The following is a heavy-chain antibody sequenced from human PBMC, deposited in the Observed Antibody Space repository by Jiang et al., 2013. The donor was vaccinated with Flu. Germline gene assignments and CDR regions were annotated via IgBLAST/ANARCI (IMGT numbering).Heavy chain of an antibody. J-gene: IGHJ3*02. V-gene: IGHV6-1*01. CDR3: VKGGGXLNI. CDR1: GDSVSSNSAG. CDR2: TYYRSKWFN. D-gene: IGHD3-16*01. Sequence: SQTLSLTCAISGDSVSSNSAGWNWIRQSPSRGLEWLGRTYYRSKWFNDYAVSVKSRITINPDTSKNQFSLQLNSVTPEDTAVYYCVKGGGXLNIWGQGTMVTVSS.